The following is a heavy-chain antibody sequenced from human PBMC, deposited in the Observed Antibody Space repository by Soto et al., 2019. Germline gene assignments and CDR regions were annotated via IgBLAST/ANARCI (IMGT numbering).Heavy chain of an antibody. CDR3: AGGRETVVRGVMNRLDP. CDR1: GVSIISSNW. Sequence: SETLSLTCAVSGVSIISSNWWSLVRHPPGKGLEWIGEIYHSGSTNYNPSLKSRVTISVDKSRNQFSLKLSSVTATDTAVYYCAGGRETVVRGVMNRLDPWGKRNLVTVDS. V-gene: IGHV4-4*02. CDR2: IYHSGST. D-gene: IGHD3-10*01. J-gene: IGHJ5*02.